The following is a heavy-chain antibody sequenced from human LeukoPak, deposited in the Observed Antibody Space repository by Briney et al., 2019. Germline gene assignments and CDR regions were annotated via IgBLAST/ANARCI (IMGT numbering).Heavy chain of an antibody. J-gene: IGHJ5*02. Sequence: SEALSLTCTVFGGSISSSNHYWGWIRQPPGKGLEWIGSFYYSGSTYYNPSLKSRVTISVDTSKNQFSLKLSSVTAADTAVYYCARVGDVGATNWFDPWGQGTLVTVSS. V-gene: IGHV4-39*07. CDR3: ARVGDVGATNWFDP. CDR2: FYYSGST. CDR1: GGSISSSNHY. D-gene: IGHD1-26*01.